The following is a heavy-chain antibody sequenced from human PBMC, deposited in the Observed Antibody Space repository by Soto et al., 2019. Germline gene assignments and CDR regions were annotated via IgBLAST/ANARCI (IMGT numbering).Heavy chain of an antibody. V-gene: IGHV1-2*02. CDR3: AKVNSTIGSKQWMAQTKHPALDY. Sequence: QVNLVQSGAEVKKPGASVKVSCKASGYNFNGYYIHWVRQAPGQGLEWMGWMNPNTGGANYAQKFQGKVIMTTDTSISTAYLELRSLTSDDTAVYYCAKVNSTIGSKQWMAQTKHPALDYWGQGTLVTVSS. CDR1: GYNFNGYY. J-gene: IGHJ4*02. D-gene: IGHD6-19*01. CDR2: MNPNTGGA.